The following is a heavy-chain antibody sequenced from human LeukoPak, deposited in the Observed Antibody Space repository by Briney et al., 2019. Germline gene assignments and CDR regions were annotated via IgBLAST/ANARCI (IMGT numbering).Heavy chain of an antibody. CDR1: GFSLSTSGMP. D-gene: IGHD3-22*01. CDR3: ARTYRSSGYAFDI. CDR2: IDWDDDK. V-gene: IGHV2-70*04. Sequence: SGPALVKPTQTLTRTCTFSGFSLSTSGMPVSWIRQPPGKALEWLARIDWDDDKFYSTSLKTRLTISKDTSKNQVVLTMTNMDPVVTATYYCARTYRSSGYAFDIWGQGTMVTVSS. J-gene: IGHJ3*02.